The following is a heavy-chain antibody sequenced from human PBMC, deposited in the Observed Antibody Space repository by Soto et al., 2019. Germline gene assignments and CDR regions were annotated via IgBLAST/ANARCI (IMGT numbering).Heavy chain of an antibody. CDR2: ISGAGGAT. CDR3: AKGSSGDFWSGCWFDP. CDR1: GFTLSSYV. D-gene: IGHD3-3*01. J-gene: IGHJ5*02. V-gene: IGHV3-23*01. Sequence: GGSLRLSCAASGFTLSSYVMSWARRAPGKGLQWVSSISGAGGATYYADSVKGRFSISRDNSKNTLYLQMNSLRAEDTAVYSCAKGSSGDFWSGCWFDPWGQGTLVTVSS.